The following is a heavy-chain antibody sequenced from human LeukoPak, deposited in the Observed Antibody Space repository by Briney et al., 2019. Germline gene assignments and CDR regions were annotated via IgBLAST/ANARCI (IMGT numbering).Heavy chain of an antibody. D-gene: IGHD6-13*01. V-gene: IGHV5-51*01. CDR1: GYSFTSYW. CDR3: ARHKSGIAAAGTNPNPYDAFDI. CDR2: IYPGDSDT. J-gene: IGHJ3*02. Sequence: GESLKISCKGSGYSFTSYWIGWVRQMPGKGLEWMGIIYPGDSDTRYSPSFQGQVTISADKSISTAYLQWSSLKASDTAMYYCARHKSGIAAAGTNPNPYDAFDIWGQGTMVTVSS.